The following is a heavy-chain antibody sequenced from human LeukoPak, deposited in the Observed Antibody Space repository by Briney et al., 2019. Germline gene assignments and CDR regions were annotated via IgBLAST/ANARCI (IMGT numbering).Heavy chain of an antibody. CDR1: GFTFSTYA. V-gene: IGHV3-23*01. CDR3: ARGEHYGDFFDY. D-gene: IGHD4-17*01. Sequence: GGSLRLSCAASGFTFSTYAMSWVRQAPGKGLEWVSGISGSGCNTYYADSVKGRFTISRDNSKSTLYLQMNSLRAEDTAVYFCARGEHYGDFFDYWGQGTLVTVSS. J-gene: IGHJ4*02. CDR2: ISGSGCNT.